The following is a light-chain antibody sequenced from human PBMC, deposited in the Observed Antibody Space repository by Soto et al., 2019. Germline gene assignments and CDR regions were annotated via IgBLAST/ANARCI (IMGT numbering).Light chain of an antibody. Sequence: QSVLTQPRSVSGSPGQSVTISCTGTSSDVGGYNYVSWYQQHPGKAPQLMIYDVSKRPSGVPDRFSGSKSGNTATLTISGLQAEDEAYYYCCSYAGSYTYVFGTETKLTVL. CDR1: SSDVGGYNY. CDR2: DVS. J-gene: IGLJ1*01. V-gene: IGLV2-11*01. CDR3: CSYAGSYTYV.